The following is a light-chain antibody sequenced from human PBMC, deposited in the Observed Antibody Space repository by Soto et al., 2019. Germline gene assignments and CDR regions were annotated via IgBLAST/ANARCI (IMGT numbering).Light chain of an antibody. CDR1: SSNLGSSY. Sequence: QSVLTQPPSASGTPGQRVTISCSGSSSNLGSSYVFWYQQLPGTAPKLLIYSNTQRPSGVPDRFSGSKSGTSASLAISGLRSEDEADYYCPAWDDSLGGHVFGTGTKLTVL. V-gene: IGLV1-47*02. CDR3: PAWDDSLGGHV. J-gene: IGLJ1*01. CDR2: SNT.